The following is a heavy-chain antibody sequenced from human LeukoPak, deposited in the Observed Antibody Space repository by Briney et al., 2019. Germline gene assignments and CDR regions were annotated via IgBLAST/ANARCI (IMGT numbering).Heavy chain of an antibody. J-gene: IGHJ4*02. D-gene: IGHD6-13*01. V-gene: IGHV4-61*02. CDR1: GGSISSGSYY. CDR2: IYTSGST. CDR3: ASSLAAAGTSVGDRDLDY. Sequence: SETLSLTCTVSGGSISSGSYYWSWIRQPAGKGLEWIGRIYTSGSTNYNPSLKSRVTISVDTSKNQFSLKLSSVTAADTAVYYCASSLAAAGTSVGDRDLDYWGQGTLVTVSS.